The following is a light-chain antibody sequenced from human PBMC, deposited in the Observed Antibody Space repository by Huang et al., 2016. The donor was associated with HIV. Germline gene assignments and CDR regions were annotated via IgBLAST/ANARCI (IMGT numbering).Light chain of an antibody. CDR2: GAS. CDR1: QSVSTDY. V-gene: IGKV3-20*01. CDR3: QQYGGSLYT. J-gene: IGKJ2*01. Sequence: EIVLTQSPGTLSLSPGERVTLSCRASQSVSTDYLAWYQQRPGQAPRLLIYGASSRATGMPERSSGSGSGTEFTLTISGLEPEDFAVYYCQQYGGSLYTFGQGTKLEIK.